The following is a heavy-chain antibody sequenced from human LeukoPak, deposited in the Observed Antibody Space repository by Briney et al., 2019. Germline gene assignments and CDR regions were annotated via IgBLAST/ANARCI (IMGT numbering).Heavy chain of an antibody. V-gene: IGHV4-30-2*01. CDR2: ILHSGST. J-gene: IGHJ4*02. D-gene: IGHD3-3*01. Sequence: SQTLSLTCAVSGFSITSDTYYWSWIRQPLGKGLEWIGYILHSGSTYHNPSLKSRVTISIDTSKSQFSLKLSSVTAADTAVYFCARTRDFWSAYFDYWGQGTLVTVSS. CDR1: GFSITSDTYY. CDR3: ARTRDFWSAYFDY.